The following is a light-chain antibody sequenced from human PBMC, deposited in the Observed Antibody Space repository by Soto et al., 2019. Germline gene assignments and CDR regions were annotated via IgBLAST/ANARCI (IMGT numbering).Light chain of an antibody. CDR2: AAS. J-gene: IGKJ4*01. V-gene: IGKV3-20*01. CDR3: QQYGSSHLT. CDR1: QSVAGSS. Sequence: EIMLTQSPGTLSLSPGDRATLSCRASQSVAGSSLAWYQQKPAQAPRLLIYAASNRATGIPARFSGSGSGTDFSLIITGLEPEDFAVYFCQQYGSSHLTFGGGTKVDIK.